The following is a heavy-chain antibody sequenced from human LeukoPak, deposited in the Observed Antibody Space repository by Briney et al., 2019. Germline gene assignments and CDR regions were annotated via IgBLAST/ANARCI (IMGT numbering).Heavy chain of an antibody. V-gene: IGHV6-1*01. Sequence: SQTLSLTCAISGDSVSSNSGVWNWIRQSPSRGLEWLGRTYYRSKWFYDYAESVKGRIIVNPDTSKNQFPLHLNSMTPDDTAVYYCARDAPGQSYFDYWGRGSLVTVSS. CDR2: TYYRSKWFY. CDR3: ARDAPGQSYFDY. J-gene: IGHJ4*02. D-gene: IGHD5-24*01. CDR1: GDSVSSNSGV.